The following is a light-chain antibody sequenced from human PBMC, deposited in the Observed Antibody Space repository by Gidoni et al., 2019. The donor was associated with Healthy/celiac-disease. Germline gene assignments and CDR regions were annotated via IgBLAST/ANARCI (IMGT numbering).Light chain of an antibody. CDR2: EVS. Sequence: QSALTQPASVSGSPGQSITISCTGTSSVVGGYNYVSWYQQHPGKAPKLMIYEVSNQPSGVSNRFSGSKSGNTASLTISGLQAEDEADYYCSSYTSSSTLYVFGTGTKVTVL. CDR3: SSYTSSSTLYV. V-gene: IGLV2-14*01. J-gene: IGLJ1*01. CDR1: SSVVGGYNY.